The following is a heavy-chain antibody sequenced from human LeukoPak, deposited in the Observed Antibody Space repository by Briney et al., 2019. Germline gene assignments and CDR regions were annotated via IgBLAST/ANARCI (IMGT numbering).Heavy chain of an antibody. CDR3: AKSGGYGLIDY. Sequence: SETLSLTCTVSGGSISGSGYYWGWIRQPPGKGLEWIGSIYSSGSTYYNASLQSRVTISIETSKNQVSLRLNSVTAADTAMYYCAKSGGYGLIDYWGQGTLVTVSS. CDR2: IYSSGST. D-gene: IGHD1-26*01. V-gene: IGHV4-39*01. J-gene: IGHJ4*02. CDR1: GGSISGSGYY.